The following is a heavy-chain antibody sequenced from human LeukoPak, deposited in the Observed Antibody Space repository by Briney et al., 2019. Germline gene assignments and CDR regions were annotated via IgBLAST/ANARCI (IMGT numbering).Heavy chain of an antibody. CDR2: INHSGST. CDR3: ARSRLHPIIFDY. Sequence: SETLSLTCAVYGGSFSGYYWSWIRQPPGKGLEWIGEINHSGSTNYNPSLKSRVTISVDTSKTQFSLKLSSVTAADTAVYYCARSRLHPIIFDYWGQGTLVTDSS. D-gene: IGHD5-24*01. CDR1: GGSFSGYY. V-gene: IGHV4-34*01. J-gene: IGHJ4*02.